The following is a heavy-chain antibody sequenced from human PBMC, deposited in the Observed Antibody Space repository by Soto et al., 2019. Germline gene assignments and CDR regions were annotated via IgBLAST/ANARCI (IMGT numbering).Heavy chain of an antibody. V-gene: IGHV4-39*01. CDR2: IDYNGVT. Sequence: SETLSLTCTVSGGSIYRSGYYWGWIRQPPGRGLEWIGNIDYNGVTYSNPSLKSRVTISRDTSKNQFSLKLTSVTAADTALYYCGKVLVGATGHTDSDSWGPGTLVTVST. D-gene: IGHD2-15*01. CDR1: GGSIYRSGYY. CDR3: GKVLVGATGHTDSDS. J-gene: IGHJ4*02.